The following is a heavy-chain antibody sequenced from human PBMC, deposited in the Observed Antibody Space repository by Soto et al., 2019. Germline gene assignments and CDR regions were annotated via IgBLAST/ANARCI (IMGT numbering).Heavy chain of an antibody. J-gene: IGHJ4*02. V-gene: IGHV4-59*01. CDR2: IYYSGST. D-gene: IGHD5-18*01. Sequence: PSETLSLTCSVSGGSISSYYWSWIRQSPGKGLESIGYIYYSGSTNYNPSLKSRVTISVDTSKNQFSLKLSSVTAADTAVYYCARDFRQSGYSYGHDYWGQGTLVTVSS. CDR1: GGSISSYY. CDR3: ARDFRQSGYSYGHDY.